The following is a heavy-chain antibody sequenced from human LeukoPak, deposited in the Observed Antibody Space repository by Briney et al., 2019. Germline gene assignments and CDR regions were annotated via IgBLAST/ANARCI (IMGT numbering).Heavy chain of an antibody. CDR1: VFTFSSYV. Sequence: GGSLRLSCAASVFTFSSYVMSWGRQALGKGLEWGSALIGSVGSTHYADSVKGRCTLSRDNFKNTLYLQMNSLRAADTAVYYCAKSNYYGSARDAFHIRLQATMVTVSS. D-gene: IGHD3-10*01. CDR2: LIGSVGST. J-gene: IGHJ3*02. V-gene: IGHV3-23*01. CDR3: AKSNYYGSARDAFHI.